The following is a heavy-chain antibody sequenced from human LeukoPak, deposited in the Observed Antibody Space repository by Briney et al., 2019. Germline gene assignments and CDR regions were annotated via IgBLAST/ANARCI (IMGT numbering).Heavy chain of an antibody. CDR1: GFTFSSYA. V-gene: IGHV3-23*01. CDR3: AKMIMVRGVMDY. CDR2: ISGSGGST. Sequence: GGSLRLSCAASGFTFSSYAMSWVRQAPGKGLEWVSTISGSGGSTYYADSVKGRFTISRDNSKNTLYLQMNSLRAEDTAVYYCAKMIMVRGVMDYWGQGTLVTVSS. J-gene: IGHJ4*02. D-gene: IGHD3-10*01.